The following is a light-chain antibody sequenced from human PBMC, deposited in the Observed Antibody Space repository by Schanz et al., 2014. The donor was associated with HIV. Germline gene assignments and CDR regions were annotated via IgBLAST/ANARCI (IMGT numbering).Light chain of an antibody. J-gene: IGLJ3*02. CDR1: SSDVAGYNY. CDR2: DVT. V-gene: IGLV2-14*03. Sequence: QSALTQPASVSGSPGQSITISCTGTSSDVAGYNYVSWYQQHPGKAPKLMIYDVTNRPSGVSNRFSGSKSGNTASLTISGLQPEDEADYYCSSYTSSNTWVFGGGTKLTVL. CDR3: SSYTSSNTWV.